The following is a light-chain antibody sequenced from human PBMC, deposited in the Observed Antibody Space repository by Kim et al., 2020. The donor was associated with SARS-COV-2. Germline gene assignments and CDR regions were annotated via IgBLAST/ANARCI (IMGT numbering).Light chain of an antibody. J-gene: IGLJ3*02. V-gene: IGLV1-44*01. CDR3: AAWDDTLKGV. CDR1: SSNIGRNT. CDR2: NNN. Sequence: QSVLTQAPSASGTPGQRVIISCSGTSSNIGRNTVMWFQQVPGTAPRLLISNNNERPSGIPDRFSGSKSGTSASLAISGLQSEDEADYYCAAWDDTLKGVFGGGTKLTVL.